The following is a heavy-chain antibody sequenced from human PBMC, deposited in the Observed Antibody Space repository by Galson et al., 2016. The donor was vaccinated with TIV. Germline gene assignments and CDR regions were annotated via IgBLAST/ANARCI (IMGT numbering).Heavy chain of an antibody. V-gene: IGHV5-51*03. D-gene: IGHD5-18*01. Sequence: QSGAEVKMTGESLKVSCRGSGYPFSGYYIGWVRQVPGKGLEWMGIVHPGNSHTVYSPSFEGQVTISADKSTSTAYLQWSSLKASDTAIYYCARLAANNYGYGYFDYWGQGTLVTVSS. CDR3: ARLAANNYGYGYFDY. CDR1: GYPFSGYY. J-gene: IGHJ4*02. CDR2: VHPGNSHT.